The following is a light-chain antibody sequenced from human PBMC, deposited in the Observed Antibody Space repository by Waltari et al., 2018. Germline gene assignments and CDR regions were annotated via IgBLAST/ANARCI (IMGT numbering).Light chain of an antibody. CDR3: ASWDDSLDALV. Sequence: QSVLTQPPSASETPGQGVTISCSGSNSNIGSNTVNWYKQVPGNAPQLLIYKNNRRPSGVPDRFSGSKSGTVASLAISGLQSEDEADFYCASWDDSLDALVFGGGTKLTVL. J-gene: IGLJ3*02. CDR1: NSNIGSNT. CDR2: KNN. V-gene: IGLV1-44*01.